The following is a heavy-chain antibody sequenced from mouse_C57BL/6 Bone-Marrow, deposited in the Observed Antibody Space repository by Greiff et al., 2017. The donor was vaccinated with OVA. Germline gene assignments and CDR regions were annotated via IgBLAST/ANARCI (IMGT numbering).Heavy chain of an antibody. CDR2: ISSGSSTI. CDR1: GFTFSDYG. Sequence: EVKLVESGGGLVKPGGSLKLSCAASGFTFSDYGMHWVRQAPEKGLEWVAYISSGSSTIYYADTVKGRFTISRDNAKNTLFLQMTSLRSEDTAMYYCARGAIYYDFAWFAYWGQGTLVTVSA. D-gene: IGHD2-4*01. V-gene: IGHV5-17*01. CDR3: ARGAIYYDFAWFAY. J-gene: IGHJ3*01.